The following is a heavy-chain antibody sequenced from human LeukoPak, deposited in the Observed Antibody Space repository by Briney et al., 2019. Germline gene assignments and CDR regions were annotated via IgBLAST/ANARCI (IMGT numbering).Heavy chain of an antibody. Sequence: GGSLRLSCAASGFTFSSYAMHWVRQAPGKGLEWVAVISYDGSNKYYTDSVKGRFTISRDNSKNTLYLQMNSLRAEDTAVYYCARDRGISSGWFDYWGQGTLVTVSS. CDR1: GFTFSSYA. CDR3: ARDRGISSGWFDY. D-gene: IGHD6-19*01. CDR2: ISYDGSNK. V-gene: IGHV3-30-3*01. J-gene: IGHJ4*02.